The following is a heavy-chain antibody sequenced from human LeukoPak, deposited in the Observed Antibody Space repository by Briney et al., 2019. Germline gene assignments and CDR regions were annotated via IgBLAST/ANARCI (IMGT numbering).Heavy chain of an antibody. Sequence: ASVKVSCKASGYTFTGYYMRWVRQAPGQGLEWMGWINPNSGGTNYAQKFQGRVTMTRDTSISTAYMELSRLRSDDTAVYYCARGIRYCSGGGCLTRYYYYYGMDVWGQGTTVTVSS. J-gene: IGHJ6*02. D-gene: IGHD2-15*01. CDR2: INPNSGGT. CDR1: GYTFTGYY. V-gene: IGHV1-2*02. CDR3: ARGIRYCSGGGCLTRYYYYYGMDV.